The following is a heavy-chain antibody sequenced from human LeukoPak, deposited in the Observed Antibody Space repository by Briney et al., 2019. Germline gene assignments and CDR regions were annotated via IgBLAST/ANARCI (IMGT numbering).Heavy chain of an antibody. CDR2: IYSGGST. CDR3: ARIAYDILTGYSSPHQGANWFDP. Sequence: GGSLRLSCAASGFTVSSNYMSWVRQAPGKGLEWVSVIYSGGSTYYADSVKGRFTISRDNSKNTLYLQMNSLRAEDTAVYYCARIAYDILTGYSSPHQGANWFDPWGQGTLVTVSS. V-gene: IGHV3-66*02. D-gene: IGHD3-9*01. J-gene: IGHJ5*02. CDR1: GFTVSSNY.